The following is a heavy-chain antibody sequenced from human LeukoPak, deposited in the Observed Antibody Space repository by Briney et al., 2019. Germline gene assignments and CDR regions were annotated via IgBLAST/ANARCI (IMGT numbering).Heavy chain of an antibody. J-gene: IGHJ6*03. CDR3: ARPTTVTTNMDV. CDR1: GFTFRSYA. CDR2: ISYDGSNK. V-gene: IGHV3-30*01. Sequence: GGSLRLSCAASGFTFRSYAMHWVRQAPGKGLEWVAVISYDGSNKYYADSVKGRFTISRDNSKNTLYLQMNSLRAEDTAVYYCARPTTVTTNMDVWGKGTTVTVSS. D-gene: IGHD4-17*01.